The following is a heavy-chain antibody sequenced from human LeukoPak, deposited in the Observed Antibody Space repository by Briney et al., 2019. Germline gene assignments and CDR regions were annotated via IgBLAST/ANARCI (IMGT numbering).Heavy chain of an antibody. CDR1: GGTFSSYA. CDR3: ARGGGDFWSGYYY. D-gene: IGHD3-3*01. V-gene: IGHV1-69*04. Sequence: ASVKVSCKASGGTFSSYAISWVRQAPGQGLEWMGRIIPILGIANYAQKFRGRVTITADKSTSTAYMELSSLRSEDTAVYYCARGGGDFWSGYYYWGQGTLVTVSS. CDR2: IIPILGIA. J-gene: IGHJ4*02.